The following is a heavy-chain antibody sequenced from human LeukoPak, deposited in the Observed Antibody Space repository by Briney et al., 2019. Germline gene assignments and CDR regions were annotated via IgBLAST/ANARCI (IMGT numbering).Heavy chain of an antibody. CDR2: ISGSGGST. D-gene: IGHD3-22*01. CDR3: AKDKSYYDSSLFDY. CDR1: GFTFSSYA. Sequence: PGGSLRLSCAASGFTFSSYAMSWVRQAPGKGLEWVSAISGSGGSTYYADSVRGRFTISRDNSKNTLYLQMNSLRAEDTAVYYCAKDKSYYDSSLFDYWGQGTLVTVSS. J-gene: IGHJ4*02. V-gene: IGHV3-23*01.